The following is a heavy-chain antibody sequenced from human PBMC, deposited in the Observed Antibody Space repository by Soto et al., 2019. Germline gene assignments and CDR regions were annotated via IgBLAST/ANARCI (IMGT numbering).Heavy chain of an antibody. CDR1: GGSISSYY. CDR2: IYYSGKT. D-gene: IGHD2-2*01. V-gene: IGHV4-59*08. CDR3: ARQYSSSTIYYDYWFDP. J-gene: IGHJ5*02. Sequence: SDTLSLTCTVSGGSISSYYWSWIRQPPGKGLEWIGYIYYSGKTNYNPSLKSRVTISVDTSKNQFSLKLSSVTAADTAVYYCARQYSSSTIYYDYWFDPWGQGTLVTVSS.